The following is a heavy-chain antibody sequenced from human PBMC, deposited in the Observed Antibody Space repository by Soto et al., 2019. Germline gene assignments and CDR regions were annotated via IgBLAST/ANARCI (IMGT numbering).Heavy chain of an antibody. Sequence: SETLSLTCTVSGGPISSYYWSWIRQPPGKGLEWIGYIYYSGSTNYNPSLKSRVTISVDTSKNQFSLKLSSVTAADTAVYYCASARWLQLTYFDYWGQGTLVTVSS. V-gene: IGHV4-59*01. J-gene: IGHJ4*02. CDR1: GGPISSYY. CDR3: ASARWLQLTYFDY. D-gene: IGHD5-12*01. CDR2: IYYSGST.